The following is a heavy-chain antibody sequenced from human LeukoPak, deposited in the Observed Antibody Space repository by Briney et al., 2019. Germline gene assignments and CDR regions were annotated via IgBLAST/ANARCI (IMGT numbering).Heavy chain of an antibody. J-gene: IGHJ5*02. CDR2: ISASGVST. CDR3: AKDRDGSGTNWFDP. CDR1: GFSFNSYG. Sequence: GGSLRLSRAASGFSFNSYGMSWVRQTPGKGLEWVSVISASGVSTYYADSVKGRFTISRDNSKNTLYLQMNSLRAEDTAVYYCAKDRDGSGTNWFDPWGQGTQVTVSS. D-gene: IGHD3-10*01. V-gene: IGHV3-23*01.